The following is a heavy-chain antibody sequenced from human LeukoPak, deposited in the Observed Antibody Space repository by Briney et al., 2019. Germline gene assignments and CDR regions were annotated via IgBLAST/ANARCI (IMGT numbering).Heavy chain of an antibody. CDR2: MNPNSGKT. Sequence: ASVKVSCKASGYTFTSYDINWVRQATGQGLEWMGWMNPNSGKTGYAQKFQGRVTMTRNTSISTAYMELSSLRSEDTAVYYCARGDCSSTSCPYYYYGMDLWGQGTTVTVSS. V-gene: IGHV1-8*01. CDR3: ARGDCSSTSCPYYYYGMDL. J-gene: IGHJ6*02. CDR1: GYTFTSYD. D-gene: IGHD2-2*01.